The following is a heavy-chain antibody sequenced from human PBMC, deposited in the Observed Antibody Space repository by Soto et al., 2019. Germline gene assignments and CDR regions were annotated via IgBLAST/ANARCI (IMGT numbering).Heavy chain of an antibody. V-gene: IGHV1-69*01. CDR3: ARDQRQQLVNWFDP. J-gene: IGHJ5*02. Sequence: QVQLVQSGAEVKKPGSSVKVSCKASGGTFSSYAISWVRQAPGQGLEWMGGIIPIFGTANYAQKFQGRVTITADESTSTAYMEPCSLRSVDTAVYYCARDQRQQLVNWFDPWGQGTLVTVSS. CDR2: IIPIFGTA. CDR1: GGTFSSYA. D-gene: IGHD6-13*01.